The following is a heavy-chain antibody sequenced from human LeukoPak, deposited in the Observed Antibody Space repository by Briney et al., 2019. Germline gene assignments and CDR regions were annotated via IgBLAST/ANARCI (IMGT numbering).Heavy chain of an antibody. Sequence: PGGSLRLSCAASGFTFSDYHMNWIRQAPGKGLEWISYISPGGGTTYFADSVKGRFTISRDNAKNSLSLQMTSLAAEDTAVYYRAGGRDIRVAGPGGYFDYWAQGTLVTVSS. V-gene: IGHV3-11*01. D-gene: IGHD3-16*01. CDR2: ISPGGGTT. CDR1: GFTFSDYH. J-gene: IGHJ4*02. CDR3: AGGRDIRVAGPGGYFDY.